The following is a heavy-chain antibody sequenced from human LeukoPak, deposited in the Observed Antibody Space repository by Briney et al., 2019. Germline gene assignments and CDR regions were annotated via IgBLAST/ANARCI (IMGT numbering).Heavy chain of an antibody. CDR2: ISYDGSNK. CDR3: AKERGSSSWYIDYGMDV. CDR1: GFTFSSYA. Sequence: PGGSLRLSCAASGFTFSSYAMHWVRQAPGKGLEWVAVISYDGSNKYYADSVKGRFTISRDNSKNTLYLQMNSLRAEDTAVYYCAKERGSSSWYIDYGMDVWGQGTTVTVSS. J-gene: IGHJ6*02. D-gene: IGHD6-13*01. V-gene: IGHV3-30-3*01.